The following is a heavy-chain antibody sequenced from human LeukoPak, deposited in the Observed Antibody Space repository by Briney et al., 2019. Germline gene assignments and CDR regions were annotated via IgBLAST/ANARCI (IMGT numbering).Heavy chain of an antibody. CDR3: ARDWYYDFWSGYYSDY. J-gene: IGHJ4*02. V-gene: IGHV1-18*01. CDR2: ISAHNGNT. Sequence: ASVKVSCKASGYTFTSYGISWVRQAPGQGLEWMGWISAHNGNTNYAQKLQGRVTMTTDTSTSTAYMELRSLRSDDTAVYYCARDWYYDFWSGYYSDYWGQGTLVTVSS. CDR1: GYTFTSYG. D-gene: IGHD3-3*01.